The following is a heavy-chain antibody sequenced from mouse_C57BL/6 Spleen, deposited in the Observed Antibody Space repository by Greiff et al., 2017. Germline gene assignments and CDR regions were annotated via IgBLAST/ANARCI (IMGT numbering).Heavy chain of an antibody. CDR2: IDPSDSET. CDR3: ARGYGSSHWYFEG. CDR1: GYTFTSYW. D-gene: IGHD1-1*01. J-gene: IGHJ1*03. V-gene: IGHV1-52*01. Sequence: QVQLKQPGAELVRPGSSVKLSCKASGYTFTSYWMHWVKQRPIQGLEWIGNIDPSDSETHYNQKFKDKATLTVDKSSRTAYMQLRSLTSEDSAVYYCARGYGSSHWYFEGWGTGTTVTVSS.